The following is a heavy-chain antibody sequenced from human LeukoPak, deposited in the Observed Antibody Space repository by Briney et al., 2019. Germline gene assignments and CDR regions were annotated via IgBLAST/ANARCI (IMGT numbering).Heavy chain of an antibody. D-gene: IGHD1-26*01. J-gene: IGHJ4*02. CDR2: ISTHSGAT. CDR1: GYTFTSYG. V-gene: IGHV1-18*01. Sequence: ASVKVSCKASGYTFTSYGINWLRQAPGQGLAWMGWISTHSGATNYAQKFQGRVTMTTDTSVTTAYMDLDRLESDDAAVYFCARGPIGGLRKGFDLWGQGTLVTVSS. CDR3: ARGPIGGLRKGFDL.